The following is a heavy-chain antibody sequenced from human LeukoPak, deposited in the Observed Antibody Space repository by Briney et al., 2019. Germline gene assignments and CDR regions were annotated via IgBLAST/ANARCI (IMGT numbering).Heavy chain of an antibody. J-gene: IGHJ4*02. V-gene: IGHV1-2*02. D-gene: IGHD2-15*01. Sequence: GASVKVSCKASGYTFTGYYMHWVRQAPGQGLEWMGWINPNSGDTNYAQKFQGRVTMTRDTSINIAYMELTRLTSDDTAVYYCARVYSIRSFDYWGQGTLVTVSS. CDR2: INPNSGDT. CDR1: GYTFTGYY. CDR3: ARVYSIRSFDY.